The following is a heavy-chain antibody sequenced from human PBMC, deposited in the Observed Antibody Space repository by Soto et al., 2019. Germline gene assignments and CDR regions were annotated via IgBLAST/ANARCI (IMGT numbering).Heavy chain of an antibody. CDR2: ISSSSSYI. CDR3: ASHGELSARYFDY. CDR1: GFTFSSYS. D-gene: IGHD3-16*02. V-gene: IGHV3-21*01. Sequence: EVQLLESGGGLVQPGGSLRLSCAASGFTFSSYSMNWVRQAPGKGLEWVSYISSSSSYIYYADSVKGRFTISRDNAKNSLYLQMNSLRAEDTAVYYCASHGELSARYFDYWGQGTLVTVSS. J-gene: IGHJ4*02.